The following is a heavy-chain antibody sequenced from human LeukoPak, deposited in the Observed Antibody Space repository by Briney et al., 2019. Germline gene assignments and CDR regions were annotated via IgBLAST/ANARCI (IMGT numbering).Heavy chain of an antibody. CDR1: GGTFSSYT. D-gene: IGHD2-2*01. CDR3: ARDPCTSCNPPGWFDP. V-gene: IGHV1-69*04. CDR2: IIPILGIA. J-gene: IGHJ5*02. Sequence: SVKVSCKASGGTFSSYTISWVRQAPGQGLEWMGRIIPILGIANYAQKFQGRVTITADKSTSTAYMELSSLRSEDTAVYYCARDPCTSCNPPGWFDPWGQGTLVTVSS.